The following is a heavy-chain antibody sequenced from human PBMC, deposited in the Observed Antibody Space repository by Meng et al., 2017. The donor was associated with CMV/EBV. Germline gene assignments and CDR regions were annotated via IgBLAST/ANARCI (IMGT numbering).Heavy chain of an antibody. D-gene: IGHD3-3*01. V-gene: IGHV1-18*04. CDR3: ARDLRLAVFLEWLQGMDV. CDR1: GYTFTSYY. CDR2: TSAYNGNT. Sequence: ASVKVSCKASGYTFTSYYMHWVRQAPGQGLEWMGWTSAYNGNTNYAQKLQGRVTMTTDTSTSTAYMELRSLRSDDTAVYYCARDLRLAVFLEWLQGMDVWGQGTTVTVSS. J-gene: IGHJ6*02.